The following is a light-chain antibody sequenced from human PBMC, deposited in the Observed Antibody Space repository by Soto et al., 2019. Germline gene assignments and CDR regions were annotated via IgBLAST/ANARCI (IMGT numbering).Light chain of an antibody. CDR3: SLYSTMGTYV. V-gene: IGLV2-14*01. J-gene: IGLJ1*01. Sequence: QSVLTQPASVSGSPGQSITISCTGTSSDVGRYDYVSWYQQHPGKAPKLMVSEVSHRPSGVSNRFSGSKSGNTASLTISGLQAEDEADYYCSLYSTMGTYVFGAGTKVTVL. CDR2: EVS. CDR1: SSDVGRYDY.